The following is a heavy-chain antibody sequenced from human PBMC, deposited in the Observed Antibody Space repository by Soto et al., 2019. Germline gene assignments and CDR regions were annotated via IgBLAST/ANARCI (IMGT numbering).Heavy chain of an antibody. CDR3: ARVTYYYGSGSYTAVYYYYMDV. CDR2: MNPNSGNT. Sequence: GASVKVSCKASGYTFTSYDINWVRQATGQGLEWMGWMNPNSGNTGYAQKFQGRVTMTRNTSISTAYMELSSLRSEDTAAYYCARVTYYYGSGSYTAVYYYYMDVWGKGTTVTVSS. J-gene: IGHJ6*03. D-gene: IGHD3-10*01. V-gene: IGHV1-8*01. CDR1: GYTFTSYD.